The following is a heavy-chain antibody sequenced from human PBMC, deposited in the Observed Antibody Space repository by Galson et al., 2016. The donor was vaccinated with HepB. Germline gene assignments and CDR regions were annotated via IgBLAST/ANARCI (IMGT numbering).Heavy chain of an antibody. Sequence: SLRLSCAASGFTFSSYAMHWVRQAPGKGLEWVAVISYDGSNKYYADSVKGRFTISRDNSKNTLYLQMNSLRAEDTAVHYCARDPGGYCSSTSCYGKDAFDIWGQGTMVTVSS. D-gene: IGHD2-2*01. CDR3: ARDPGGYCSSTSCYGKDAFDI. CDR1: GFTFSSYA. CDR2: ISYDGSNK. J-gene: IGHJ3*02. V-gene: IGHV3-30-3*01.